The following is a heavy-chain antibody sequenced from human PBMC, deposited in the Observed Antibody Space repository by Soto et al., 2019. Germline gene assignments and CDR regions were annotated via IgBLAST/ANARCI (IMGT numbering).Heavy chain of an antibody. CDR3: AKTEPTWYYYDSSGYYWLDP. D-gene: IGHD3-22*01. V-gene: IGHV3-30*18. Sequence: GGSLRLSCAASGFTFSSYGMHWVRQAPGKGLEWVAVISYDGSNKYYADSVKGRFTISRDNSKNTLYLQMNSLRAEDTAVYYCAKTEPTWYYYDSSGYYWLDPWGKGTLVTVS. J-gene: IGHJ5*02. CDR1: GFTFSSYG. CDR2: ISYDGSNK.